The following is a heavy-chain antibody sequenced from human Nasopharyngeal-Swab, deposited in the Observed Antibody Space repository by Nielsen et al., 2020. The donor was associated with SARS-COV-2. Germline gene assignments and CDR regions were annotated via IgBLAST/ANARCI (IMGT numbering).Heavy chain of an antibody. D-gene: IGHD3-16*01. Sequence: GGSLRLSCSASGFNFTSYAIHCVRQPPGKGLEWDAVVSYDGTNTFYADSVKGRFAISRDNSKSTVSLQMNSLRSEDTAVYYCAKDRGGRSLDSWGQGTLVTVSS. V-gene: IGHV3-30-3*02. J-gene: IGHJ4*02. CDR3: AKDRGGRSLDS. CDR1: GFNFTSYA. CDR2: VSYDGTNT.